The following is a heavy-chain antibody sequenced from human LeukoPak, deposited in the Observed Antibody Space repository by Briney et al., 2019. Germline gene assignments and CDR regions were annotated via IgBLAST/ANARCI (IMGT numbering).Heavy chain of an antibody. CDR1: GFTVGNNY. D-gene: IGHD6-19*01. CDR2: IFSHGET. Sequence: GGSLRLSCAASGFTVGNNYMNWVRQAPGKGLEWVSLIFSHGETSYADSVKGRFTISRDNSKNTLYLQMNGLRVEDTAVYYCARTGISLAVAAAGGFDYWGQGTLVAVSS. J-gene: IGHJ4*02. V-gene: IGHV3-66*01. CDR3: ARTGISLAVAAAGGFDY.